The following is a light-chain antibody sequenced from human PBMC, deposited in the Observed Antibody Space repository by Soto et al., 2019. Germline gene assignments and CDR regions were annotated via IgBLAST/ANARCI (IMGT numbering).Light chain of an antibody. CDR3: SSYAGSSNV. CDR2: EVN. J-gene: IGLJ1*01. CDR1: SSDVGAYIY. V-gene: IGLV2-8*01. Sequence: QSALTQPPSASGSPGQSVTISCTGTSSDVGAYIYVSSYQQHPGKAPKLIIYEVNKRPSGVPDRFSGSKSGNTASLTVSGLQAEDEADYYCSSYAGSSNVFGTGTKVTVL.